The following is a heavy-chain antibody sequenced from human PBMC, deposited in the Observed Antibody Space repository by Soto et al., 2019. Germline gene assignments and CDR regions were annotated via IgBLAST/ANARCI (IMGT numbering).Heavy chain of an antibody. D-gene: IGHD2-2*01. J-gene: IGHJ3*01. Sequence: QVQLQESGPGLVKPSGTLSLTCAVSSGSISSTNWWSWVRQPPGKGLEWIGEIYHSGSINYNPSLKSRGTMSVDKSKDQFSLKLNSVTAADTAVYYCARDCSSSSCYGRAFDVWGQGTMVTVSS. V-gene: IGHV4-4*02. CDR2: IYHSGSI. CDR1: SGSISSTNW. CDR3: ARDCSSSSCYGRAFDV.